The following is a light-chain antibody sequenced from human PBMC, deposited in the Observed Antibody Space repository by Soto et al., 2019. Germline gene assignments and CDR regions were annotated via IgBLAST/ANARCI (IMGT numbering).Light chain of an antibody. V-gene: IGKV1-6*01. CDR1: QGIRND. CDR2: AAS. J-gene: IGKJ3*01. CDR3: LQNSDYPPT. Sequence: PSSLSAFVAGRVTITCRASQGIRNDLGWYQQKPGQAPKLLIFAASSLQVGVPSRFSGSGSGTDFTLTISSLQPEDFATYYCLQNSDYPPTFGPGTKVDI.